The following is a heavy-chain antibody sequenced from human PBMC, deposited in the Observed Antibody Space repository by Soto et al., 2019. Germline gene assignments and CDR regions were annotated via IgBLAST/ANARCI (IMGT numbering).Heavy chain of an antibody. V-gene: IGHV3-23*01. CDR2: ISGSGGST. CDR1: GFTFSSYA. CDR3: ANSGYSYGLYYYYGMDV. D-gene: IGHD5-18*01. J-gene: IGHJ6*02. Sequence: EVQLLESGGGLVQPGGSLRLSCAASGFTFSSYAMSWVRQAPGKGLEWVSAISGSGGSTYYADSVKGRFTISRDNSKNTLYLHTNSVRAEDTAVYYCANSGYSYGLYYYYGMDVWGQGTTVTVSS.